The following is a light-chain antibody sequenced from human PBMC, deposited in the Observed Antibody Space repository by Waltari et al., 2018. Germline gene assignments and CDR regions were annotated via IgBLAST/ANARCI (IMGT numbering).Light chain of an antibody. J-gene: IGLJ2*01. Sequence: NFMLTQPHSVSESAGKTVIISCTGSSDNIANNYVQWYQHRPGSAPVTLIYKDNQRASGVPDRFSGSIDSSSNSASLTISGLRTEDEAYYFCQSYYAYDVIFGGGTKLTVL. CDR1: SDNIANNY. V-gene: IGLV6-57*02. CDR2: KDN. CDR3: QSYYAYDVI.